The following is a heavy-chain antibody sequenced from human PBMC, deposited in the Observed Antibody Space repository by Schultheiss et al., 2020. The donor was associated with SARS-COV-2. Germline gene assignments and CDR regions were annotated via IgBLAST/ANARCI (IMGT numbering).Heavy chain of an antibody. CDR1: GGTFSSYA. D-gene: IGHD3-3*02. CDR3: ARASSSNPFLEWLLGT. J-gene: IGHJ4*02. Sequence: SVKVSCKASGGTFSSYAISWVRQAPGQGLEWMGGIIPIFGTANYAQKFQGRVTITADESTNTAYMELSSLRSEDTAVYYCARASSSNPFLEWLLGTWGQGTLVTVSS. CDR2: IIPIFGTA. V-gene: IGHV1-69*13.